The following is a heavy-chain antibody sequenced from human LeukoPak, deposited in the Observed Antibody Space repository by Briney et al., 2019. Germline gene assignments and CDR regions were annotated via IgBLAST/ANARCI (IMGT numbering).Heavy chain of an antibody. D-gene: IGHD4-17*01. V-gene: IGHV3-23*01. CDR2: ISISGSKT. Sequence: PGGSLRLSCAASEFDFSSHAMNWVRQAPGKGLEWVSAISISGSKTYYADSVKGRFTISRDNSKNTLYLQMNSLRAEDTAVYYCANEIRPNDYWGQGTQVTVSS. CDR3: ANEIRPNDY. J-gene: IGHJ4*02. CDR1: EFDFSSHA.